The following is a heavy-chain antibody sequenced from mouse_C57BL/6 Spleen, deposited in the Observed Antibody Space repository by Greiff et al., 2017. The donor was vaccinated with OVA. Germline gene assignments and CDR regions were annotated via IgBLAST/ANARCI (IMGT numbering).Heavy chain of an antibody. D-gene: IGHD2-3*01. V-gene: IGHV1-84*01. CDR1: GYTFTDYY. J-gene: IGHJ3*01. Sequence: LMESGPELVKPGASVKISCKASGYTFTDYYINWVKQRPGQGLEWIGWIYPGSGNTKYNEKFKGKATLTVDTSSSTAYMQRSSLTSEDSAVYFCARDDGYYEFAYWGQGTLVTVSA. CDR2: IYPGSGNT. CDR3: ARDDGYYEFAY.